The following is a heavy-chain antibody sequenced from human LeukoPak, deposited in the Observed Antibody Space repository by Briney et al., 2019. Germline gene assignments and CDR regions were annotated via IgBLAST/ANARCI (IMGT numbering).Heavy chain of an antibody. Sequence: GGSLRLTCAASGFTFSSYSMNWVRQAPGKGLEWVSSISSSSSCIYYADSVKGRFTISRDNSKNTLYLQMNSLRAEDTAVYYCAKEIAAAADLNYWGQGTLVTVSS. J-gene: IGHJ4*02. D-gene: IGHD6-13*01. CDR2: ISSSSSCI. V-gene: IGHV3-21*04. CDR1: GFTFSSYS. CDR3: AKEIAAAADLNY.